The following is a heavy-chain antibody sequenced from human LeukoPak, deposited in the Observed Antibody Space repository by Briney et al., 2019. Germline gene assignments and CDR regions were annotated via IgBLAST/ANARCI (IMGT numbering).Heavy chain of an antibody. V-gene: IGHV4-34*01. J-gene: IGHJ6*02. D-gene: IGHD3-3*01. Sequence: SETLSLTCAVYGGSFSGYYWSWIRQPPGKGLEWIGETNHSGSTNYNPSLKSRVTISVDTSKNQFSLKLSSVTAAGTAVYYCARGGLRFLEWLSPPSYYYYGMDVWGQGTTVTVSS. CDR3: ARGGLRFLEWLSPPSYYYYGMDV. CDR1: GGSFSGYY. CDR2: TNHSGST.